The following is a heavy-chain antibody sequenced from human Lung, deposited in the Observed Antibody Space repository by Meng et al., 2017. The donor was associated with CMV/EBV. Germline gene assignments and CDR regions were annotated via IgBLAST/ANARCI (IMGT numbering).Heavy chain of an antibody. D-gene: IGHD1-1*01. V-gene: IGHV3-23*01. Sequence: SGFTFSSYAMGWVRQAPGKGLEWVSAISGSGGSTYYADSVKGRFTISRDNSKNTLYLQMNSLRAEDTVVYYCAKARYNWNDGDYFDYWGQGTLVTVSS. CDR2: ISGSGGST. CDR3: AKARYNWNDGDYFDY. J-gene: IGHJ4*02. CDR1: GFTFSSYA.